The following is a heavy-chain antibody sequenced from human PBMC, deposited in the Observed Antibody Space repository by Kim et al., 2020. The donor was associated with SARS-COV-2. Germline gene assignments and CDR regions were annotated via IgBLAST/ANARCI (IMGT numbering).Heavy chain of an antibody. CDR2: INHSGST. V-gene: IGHV4-34*01. J-gene: IGHJ4*01. CDR3: ARGGVVCSGGSCYRAVDY. Sequence: SETLSLTCAVYGGSFSGYYWSWIRQPPGKGLEWIGEINHSGSTNYNPSLKSRVTISVDTSKNQFSLKLSSVTAADTAVDYCARGGVVCSGGSCYRAVDY. D-gene: IGHD2-15*01. CDR1: GGSFSGYY.